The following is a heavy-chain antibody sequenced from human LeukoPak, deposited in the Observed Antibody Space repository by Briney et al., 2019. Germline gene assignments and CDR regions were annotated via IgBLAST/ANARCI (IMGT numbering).Heavy chain of an antibody. CDR2: INWNGGST. V-gene: IGHV3-20*04. CDR1: GFTFDDYG. D-gene: IGHD3-22*01. Sequence: GGSLRLSCAASGFTFDDYGMSWVRQAPGKGLEWVSGINWNGGSTGYADSVKGRFTISRDNAKNSLYLQMNSLRAEDTALYYCARDLCTTDYYDSSGWYFDYWGQGTLVTVSS. CDR3: ARDLCTTDYYDSSGWYFDY. J-gene: IGHJ4*02.